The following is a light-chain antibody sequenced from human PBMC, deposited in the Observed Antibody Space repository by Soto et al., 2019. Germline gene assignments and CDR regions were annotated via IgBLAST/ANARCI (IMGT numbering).Light chain of an antibody. V-gene: IGKV3-20*01. CDR2: GAS. J-gene: IGKJ5*01. Sequence: EIVLTQSPGTLSLFPGERATLSCRASQSLITRYLAWYQQKPGQAPRLLIYGASSRATGIPDRFSGSGSVTDFTLTISRLEPEDFAVYSCQLYGPSPTFGQGTRLEIK. CDR3: QLYGPSPT. CDR1: QSLITRY.